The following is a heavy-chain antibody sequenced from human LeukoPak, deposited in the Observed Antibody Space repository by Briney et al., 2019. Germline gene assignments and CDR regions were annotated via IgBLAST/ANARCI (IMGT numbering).Heavy chain of an antibody. CDR1: GFTFSSYS. Sequence: GSLRLSCAASGFTFSSYSMNWVRQAPGEGLGGGSFISSRSSAIYYADSVKGRFTISRDNAKNSLYLQMNSLRAEDTAVYYCARDHFGYSYGYHNNWFDPWGQGTLVTVSS. V-gene: IGHV3-48*01. CDR3: ARDHFGYSYGYHNNWFDP. CDR2: ISSRSSAI. J-gene: IGHJ5*02. D-gene: IGHD5-18*01.